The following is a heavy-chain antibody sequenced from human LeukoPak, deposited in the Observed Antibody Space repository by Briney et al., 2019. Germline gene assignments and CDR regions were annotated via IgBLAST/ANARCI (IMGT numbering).Heavy chain of an antibody. Sequence: SETLSLTCTVSGGSISSGSYYWSWIRQPPGKGLEWIGEINHSGSTNYNPSLKSRVTISVDTSKNQFSLKLSSVTAADTAVYYCARERAVTTYYYFDYWGQGTLVTVSS. J-gene: IGHJ4*02. CDR3: ARERAVTTYYYFDY. CDR1: GGSISSGSYY. V-gene: IGHV4-39*07. CDR2: INHSGST. D-gene: IGHD4-17*01.